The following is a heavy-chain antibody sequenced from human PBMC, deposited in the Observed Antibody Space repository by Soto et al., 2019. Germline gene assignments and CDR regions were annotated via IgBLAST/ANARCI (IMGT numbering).Heavy chain of an antibody. D-gene: IGHD3-3*01. J-gene: IGHJ4*02. Sequence: QVQLQESGPGLVKPSETLSLTCTVSGGSVSSGSYYWSWIRQPPGKGLEGIGYIYYSGSTNYNPSLKSRVTISVDTSKNQFSLKLSSVTVADTAVYYCARDLGSAWSFDYWGQGTLVTVSS. CDR3: ARDLGSAWSFDY. CDR1: GGSVSSGSYY. CDR2: IYYSGST. V-gene: IGHV4-61*01.